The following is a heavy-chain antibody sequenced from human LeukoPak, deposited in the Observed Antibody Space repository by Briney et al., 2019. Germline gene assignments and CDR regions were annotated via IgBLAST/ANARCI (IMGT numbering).Heavy chain of an antibody. CDR1: GGSFSGYY. J-gene: IGHJ4*02. V-gene: IGHV4-34*01. D-gene: IGHD3-22*01. CDR2: INHSGST. Sequence: SETLSLTCAVYGGSFSGYYWSWIRQPPGKRLEWIGEINHSGSTNYNPSLKSRVTISVDTSKNQFSLKLSSVTAADTAVYYCARLDSSGYYFGYYFDYWGQGTLVTVSS. CDR3: ARLDSSGYYFGYYFDY.